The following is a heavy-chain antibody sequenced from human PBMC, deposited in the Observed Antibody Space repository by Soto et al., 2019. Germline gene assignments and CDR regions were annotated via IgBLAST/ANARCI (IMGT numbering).Heavy chain of an antibody. CDR3: ARGSPMSYYYGMDV. CDR1: GFTFSSYW. CDR2: INNDGSTT. Sequence: GSLRLSCAASGFTFSSYWMHWVLQAPGKGLVWVARINNDGSTTNYADSVKGRFTISRDNTKDILYLQMNSLRAEDTALYYCARGSPMSYYYGMDVWGQGTTVTVSS. D-gene: IGHD2-15*01. V-gene: IGHV3-74*01. J-gene: IGHJ6*02.